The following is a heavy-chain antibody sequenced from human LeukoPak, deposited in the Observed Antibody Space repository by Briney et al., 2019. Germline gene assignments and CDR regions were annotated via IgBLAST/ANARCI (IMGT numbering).Heavy chain of an antibody. V-gene: IGHV3-21*04. Sequence: PGGSLRLSCAASGFTFTGFHMNWVRQTPGGGPEWLSSISVGSNYIDYAHSVKGRFTISRDNSKNTLYLQMNSLRAEDTAVYYCASVTYYDFRSGYSEAFDIWGQGTMVTVSS. CDR2: ISVGSNYI. CDR1: GFTFTGFH. CDR3: ASVTYYDFRSGYSEAFDI. J-gene: IGHJ3*02. D-gene: IGHD3-3*01.